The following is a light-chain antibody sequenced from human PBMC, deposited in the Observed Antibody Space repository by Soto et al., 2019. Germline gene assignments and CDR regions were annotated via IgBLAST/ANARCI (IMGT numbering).Light chain of an antibody. Sequence: QPVLAQPPSAYGTPGQRVTISCSGSNSNIGRNDVTWYQQLPGTAPQCLIYSNDQRPSGVPDRISGSRSGTSASLAISGLQSGDEAEYYCAAWDDTLRARVFGGGTKLTVL. CDR3: AAWDDTLRARV. V-gene: IGLV1-44*01. CDR1: NSNIGRND. J-gene: IGLJ2*01. CDR2: SND.